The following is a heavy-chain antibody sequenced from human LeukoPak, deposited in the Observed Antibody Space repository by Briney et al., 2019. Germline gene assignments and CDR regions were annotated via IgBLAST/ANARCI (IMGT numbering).Heavy chain of an antibody. D-gene: IGHD3-22*01. Sequence: SETLSLTCIVSGGSISSYYWSWIRQPAGKGLEWIGRIYISGSTNYNPSLKSRVIMSVDTSKNQFSLKLSSVTAADTAVYYCAREYYETSGLDYWGQGTLVIVS. J-gene: IGHJ4*02. V-gene: IGHV4-4*07. CDR2: IYISGST. CDR3: AREYYETSGLDY. CDR1: GGSISSYY.